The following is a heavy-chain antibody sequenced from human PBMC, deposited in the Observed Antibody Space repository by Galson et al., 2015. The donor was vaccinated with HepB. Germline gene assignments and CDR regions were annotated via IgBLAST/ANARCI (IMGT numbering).Heavy chain of an antibody. CDR1: GFTFSSYA. CDR2: ISYDGSNK. D-gene: IGHD2-15*01. V-gene: IGHV3-30-3*01. J-gene: IGHJ4*02. Sequence: SLRLSCAASGFTFSSYAMHWVRQAPGKGLEWVAVISYDGSNKYYADSVKGRFTISRDNSKNTLYLQMNSLRAEDTAVYYCAREDIVVVVAATPPPFDYWGQGTLVTVSS. CDR3: AREDIVVVVAATPPPFDY.